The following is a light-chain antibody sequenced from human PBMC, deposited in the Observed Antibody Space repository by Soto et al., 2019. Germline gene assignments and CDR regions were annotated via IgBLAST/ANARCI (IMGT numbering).Light chain of an antibody. CDR3: QQCYSSPRT. V-gene: IGKV1-39*01. CDR1: QRISTY. J-gene: IGKJ1*01. CDR2: AAS. Sequence: DIQMTQSPSTLSAGVGDRVTITCRASQRISTYLNWYQQKPGKAPTLLIYAASSLQSGVPSRFGGGGSGTDFTLTINTLQPEDFATYFCQQCYSSPRTIGQGTKVEIK.